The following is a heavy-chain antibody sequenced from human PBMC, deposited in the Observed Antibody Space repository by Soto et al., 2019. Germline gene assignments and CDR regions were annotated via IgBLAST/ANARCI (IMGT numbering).Heavy chain of an antibody. CDR2: ISGSGGST. V-gene: IGHV3-23*01. Sequence: EVQLLESGGGLVQPGGSLRLSCAASGFTFSSYAMSWVRQAPGKGLEWVSAISGSGGSTYYADSVKGRFTISRDNSKNTLYLQMNSLRAEDTAVYYCAKEGQDKDHYYYYYGMDVWGQGTTVTVSS. J-gene: IGHJ6*02. CDR3: AKEGQDKDHYYYYYGMDV. CDR1: GFTFSSYA.